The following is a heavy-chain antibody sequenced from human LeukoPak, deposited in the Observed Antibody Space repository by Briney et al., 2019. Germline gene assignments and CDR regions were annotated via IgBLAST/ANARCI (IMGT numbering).Heavy chain of an antibody. J-gene: IGHJ4*02. D-gene: IGHD3-9*01. CDR1: GYTFTGYY. CDR2: INPNSGGT. CDR3: AADNWLTKYYFDY. Sequence: ASVKVSCKASGYTFTGYYMHWVRQAPGQGLEWMGWINPNSGGTNYAQKFQGRVTMTRDTSISTAYMELSSLRSEDTAVYYCAADNWLTKYYFDYWGQGTLVTVSS. V-gene: IGHV1-2*02.